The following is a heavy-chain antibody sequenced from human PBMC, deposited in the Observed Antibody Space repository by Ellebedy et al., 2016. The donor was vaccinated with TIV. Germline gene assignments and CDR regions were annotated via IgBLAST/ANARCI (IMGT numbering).Heavy chain of an antibody. CDR1: GVSITTNY. V-gene: IGHV4-59*12. Sequence: MPSETLSLTCTVSGVSITTNYWSWIRQTPGKGLEWIGYIYYGGGTNYNPSLKSRLTLSLDTSKHHFSLNLTSVTAADTAVYYCARPYGSGWLGRSAFDIWGQGTMVTVSS. D-gene: IGHD6-19*01. CDR3: ARPYGSGWLGRSAFDI. J-gene: IGHJ3*02. CDR2: IYYGGGT.